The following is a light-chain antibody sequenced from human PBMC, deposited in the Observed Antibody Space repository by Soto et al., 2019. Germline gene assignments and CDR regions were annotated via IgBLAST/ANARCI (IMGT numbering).Light chain of an antibody. CDR2: AAS. CDR3: QQSYSTLEFT. J-gene: IGKJ3*01. V-gene: IGKV1-39*01. CDR1: QYISSS. Sequence: DIQMTQSPSSLSASVGDRVTITCRASQYISSSLNWYQQKPGKTPNLLIYAASSLQSGVPSRFSGSGSGTDFTLTISSLQLEDFATYYCQQSYSTLEFTFGPGTKVDIK.